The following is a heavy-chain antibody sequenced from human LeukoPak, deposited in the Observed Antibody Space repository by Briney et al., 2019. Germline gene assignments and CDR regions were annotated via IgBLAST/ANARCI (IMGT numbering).Heavy chain of an antibody. Sequence: SETLSLTCTVSGYSISSGYYWGWIRQPPGKGLEWIGSIYHSGSTYYNPSLKSRVTISVDTSKNQFSVKLSSVTAADTAVYYCARSIRGYSSGWYYFDYWGQGTLITVSS. D-gene: IGHD6-19*01. CDR3: ARSIRGYSSGWYYFDY. J-gene: IGHJ4*02. CDR2: IYHSGST. CDR1: GYSISSGYY. V-gene: IGHV4-38-2*02.